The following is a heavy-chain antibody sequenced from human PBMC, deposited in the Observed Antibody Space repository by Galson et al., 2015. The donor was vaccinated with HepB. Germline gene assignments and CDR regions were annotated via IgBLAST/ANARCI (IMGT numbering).Heavy chain of an antibody. CDR2: IYYSGST. D-gene: IGHD6-13*01. CDR3: ARVPIAAAPFDY. Sequence: QVQLQVSGPGLVKPSETLSLTCTVSGGSISSYYWSWIRQPPGKGLEWIGYIYYSGSTNYNPSLKSRVTISVDTSKNQFSLKLSSVTAADTAVYYCARVPIAAAPFDYWGQGTLVTVSS. V-gene: IGHV4-59*12. J-gene: IGHJ4*02. CDR1: GGSISSYY.